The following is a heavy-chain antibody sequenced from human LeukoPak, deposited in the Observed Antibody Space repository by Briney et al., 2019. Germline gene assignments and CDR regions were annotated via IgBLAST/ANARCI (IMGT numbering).Heavy chain of an antibody. CDR2: ISGRDDTT. CDR3: AKRSDYSGNWNYFDY. D-gene: IGHD4-23*01. CDR1: GFPLATFV. J-gene: IGHJ4*02. V-gene: IGHV3-23*01. Sequence: PGGSLRLSCAASGFPLATFVMSWVRHAPGKGLEWVSAISGRDDTTYYAYSVKGRFTISRDNSKNTLYLRMNSLRAEETAVYYCAKRSDYSGNWNYFDYWGQGTPVTVSS.